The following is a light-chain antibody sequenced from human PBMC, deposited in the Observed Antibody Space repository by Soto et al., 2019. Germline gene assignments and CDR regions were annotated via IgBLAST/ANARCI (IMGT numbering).Light chain of an antibody. Sequence: DIHMTQSPSSLSPSVGDRITITCRASQNVASYLNWYQHKPGEAPKXLIYAASKLRSGVPSRFSATGTETDFTLIITDLQPADFATYDCQQSFSAPLTFGEGTKVEIK. CDR1: QNVASY. V-gene: IGKV1-39*01. J-gene: IGKJ4*01. CDR2: AAS. CDR3: QQSFSAPLT.